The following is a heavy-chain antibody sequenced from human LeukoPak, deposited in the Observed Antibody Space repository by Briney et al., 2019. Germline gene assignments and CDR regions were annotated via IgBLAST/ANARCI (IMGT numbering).Heavy chain of an antibody. CDR3: ARAQYYDFWSGYPKYYYYYYGMDV. CDR1: GFTFSSYG. Sequence: GRSLRLSCAASGFTFSSYGMHWVRQAPGKGLEWVAVIWYDGSNKYYADSVKGRFTISRDNSKNTLSLQMNSLRAEDTAVYYCARAQYYDFWSGYPKYYYYYYGMDVWGQGTTVTVSS. V-gene: IGHV3-33*01. J-gene: IGHJ6*02. CDR2: IWYDGSNK. D-gene: IGHD3-3*01.